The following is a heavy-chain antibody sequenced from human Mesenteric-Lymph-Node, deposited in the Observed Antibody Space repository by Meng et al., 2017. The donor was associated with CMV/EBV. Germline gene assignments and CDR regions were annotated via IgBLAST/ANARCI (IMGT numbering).Heavy chain of an antibody. V-gene: IGHV1-58*01. Sequence: SVKVSCKASGFAFTTSAVQWVRQARRQRLEWIGCIVVGSGNTNYAQKFQERVTITRDMSTSTAYMELSSLRSEDTAVYYCAAGPARSGYDFWSYYYRPANDWGQGTLVTVSS. J-gene: IGHJ4*02. CDR1: GFAFTTSA. CDR2: IVVGSGNT. D-gene: IGHD3-3*01. CDR3: AAGPARSGYDFWSYYYRPAND.